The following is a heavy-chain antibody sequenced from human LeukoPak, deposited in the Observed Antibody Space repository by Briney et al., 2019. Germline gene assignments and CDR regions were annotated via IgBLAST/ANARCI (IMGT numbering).Heavy chain of an antibody. CDR3: ASTITGIWFGPTGDY. CDR1: GNSISSGDYY. Sequence: SETLSLTCTVSGNSISSGDYYWRWIRQPAGKGLEWIGRIYTSGSTTYNPSLKSRVTISGDTSENQFSLKLSSVTAADTAVYYCASTITGIWFGPTGDYWGQGTLVTVSS. V-gene: IGHV4-61*02. D-gene: IGHD3-10*01. CDR2: IYTSGST. J-gene: IGHJ4*02.